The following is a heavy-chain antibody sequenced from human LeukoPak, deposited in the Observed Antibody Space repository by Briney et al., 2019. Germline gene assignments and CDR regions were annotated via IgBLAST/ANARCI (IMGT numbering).Heavy chain of an antibody. CDR2: ISGGGANT. CDR1: GCIFSNYA. Sequence: GGSLRLSCAASGCIFSNYAMSWVRQAPGKGLEWVSTISGGGANTYYADSVKGRFTISRDNSKNTLYLQMNILRAEDTAVYYCAKGVMVWGVIIGYYYYMDVWGKGTTVTVSS. V-gene: IGHV3-23*01. CDR3: AKGVMVWGVIIGYYYYMDV. J-gene: IGHJ6*03. D-gene: IGHD3-10*01.